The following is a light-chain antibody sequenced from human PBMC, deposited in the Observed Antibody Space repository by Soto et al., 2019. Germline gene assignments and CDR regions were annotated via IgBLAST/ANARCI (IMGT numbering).Light chain of an antibody. V-gene: IGLV1-40*01. Sequence: QSVLTQPPSVSAAPGQRVTISCTGSSSNIGAGYEAHWYQQVPGPAPKLLIYENNNRPSGVPDRFSGSKSATSASLAITGLQAEDEAEYYCQSYDSSLSGYVFGTGTKLTVL. CDR3: QSYDSSLSGYV. CDR1: SSNIGAGYE. J-gene: IGLJ1*01. CDR2: ENN.